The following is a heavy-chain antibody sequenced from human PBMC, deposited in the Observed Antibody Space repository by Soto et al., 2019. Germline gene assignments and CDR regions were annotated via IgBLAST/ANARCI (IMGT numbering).Heavy chain of an antibody. CDR2: FDPEDGET. J-gene: IGHJ1*01. Sequence: ASVKVSCKVSGYTLTKLSMHWVRQAPGKGLEWMGGFDPEDGETIYAQKFQGRVTMTEDTSTDTAYMELSSLRSEDTAVYYCATASGAPDCSSTSCYTEYFQHWGQGTLVTVSS. CDR3: ATASGAPDCSSTSCYTEYFQH. V-gene: IGHV1-24*01. CDR1: GYTLTKLS. D-gene: IGHD2-2*02.